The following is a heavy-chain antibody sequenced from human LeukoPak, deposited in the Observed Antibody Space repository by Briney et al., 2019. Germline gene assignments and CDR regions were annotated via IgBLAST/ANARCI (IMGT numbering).Heavy chain of an antibody. CDR1: GGTFSSYG. CDR2: ISYDGSNK. V-gene: IGHV3-30*03. D-gene: IGHD2-8*01. J-gene: IGHJ3*02. CDR3: AIMAAWDDAFDI. Sequence: SCKASGGTFSSYGMHWVRQAPGKGLEWVAVISYDGSNKYYADSVKGQFTIPRDNSKNTLYLQMNSLRAEDTAVYYCAIMAAWDDAFDIRGQGIMVTVSS.